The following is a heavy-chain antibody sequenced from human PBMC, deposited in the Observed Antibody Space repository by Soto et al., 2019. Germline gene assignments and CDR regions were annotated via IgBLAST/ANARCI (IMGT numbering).Heavy chain of an antibody. Sequence: ASVKVSCKASGYTFTSYGISWVRQAPGQGLEWMGWISAYNGNTNYAQKLQGRVTMTTDTSTNTAYMELRSLRSDDTAVYYCARDTAAIPYGMDVWGQGTTVTVSS. D-gene: IGHD2-2*02. CDR3: ARDTAAIPYGMDV. CDR1: GYTFTSYG. V-gene: IGHV1-18*04. CDR2: ISAYNGNT. J-gene: IGHJ6*02.